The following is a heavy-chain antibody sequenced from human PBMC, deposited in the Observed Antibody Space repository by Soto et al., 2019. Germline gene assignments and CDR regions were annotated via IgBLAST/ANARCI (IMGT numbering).Heavy chain of an antibody. CDR3: ARPGLDTAMVYGMDV. J-gene: IGHJ6*02. Sequence: PSETLSLTCTVSGGSISSGDYYWSWIRQPPGKGLEWIGYIYYSGSTYYNPSLKSRVTISVDTSKNQFSLKLSSVTAADTAVYYCARPGLDTAMVYGMDVWGQGTTVTVSS. V-gene: IGHV4-30-4*01. CDR2: IYYSGST. CDR1: GGSISSGDYY. D-gene: IGHD5-18*01.